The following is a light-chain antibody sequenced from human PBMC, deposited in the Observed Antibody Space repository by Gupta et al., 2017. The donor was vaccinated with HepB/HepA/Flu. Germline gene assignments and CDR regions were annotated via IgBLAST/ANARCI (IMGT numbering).Light chain of an antibody. CDR1: QSLLHSNGYNY. CDR2: LGS. V-gene: IGKV2-28*01. J-gene: IGKJ2*02. CDR3: MRSLATPCN. Sequence: DIVMTQSPLSLPVTPGEPASISCRSSQSLLHSNGYNYLDWYLQKPGQSPQLLIYLGSTRASGVPDRISGRASGAXIRLKIXMGAAEDVRVYCCMRSLATPCNFGXGTKLEIK.